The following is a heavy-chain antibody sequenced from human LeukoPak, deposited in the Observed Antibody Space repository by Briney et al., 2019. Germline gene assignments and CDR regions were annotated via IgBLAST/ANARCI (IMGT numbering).Heavy chain of an antibody. V-gene: IGHV4-39*02. CDR1: GGSISSGTYY. D-gene: IGHD3-3*01. CDR2: VSYSGNT. J-gene: IGHJ6*03. Sequence: PSETLSLTCTVSGGSISSGTYYWGWIRQPPGKGLEWIASVSYSGNTYYNPSLKSRVTISVDTSKNQFSLKLSSVTAADTAVYYCAREEVRFLEWLKYPYYYYMDVWGKGTTVTVSS. CDR3: AREEVRFLEWLKYPYYYYMDV.